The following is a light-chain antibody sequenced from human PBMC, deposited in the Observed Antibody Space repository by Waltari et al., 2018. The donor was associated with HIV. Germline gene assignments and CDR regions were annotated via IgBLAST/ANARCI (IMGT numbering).Light chain of an antibody. CDR1: NSNIGNNF. Sequence: QSVLTQPPSASRSPGQRVLRSCSGSNSNIGNNFVSWFHQVPGGAPNLVIYRNERRPSGVADRFSAPMSGSSASLAITEVQSDDEATYYCASWDDNLSQWLFGVGTKLTV. V-gene: IGLV1-47*01. CDR2: RNE. J-gene: IGLJ2*01. CDR3: ASWDDNLSQWL.